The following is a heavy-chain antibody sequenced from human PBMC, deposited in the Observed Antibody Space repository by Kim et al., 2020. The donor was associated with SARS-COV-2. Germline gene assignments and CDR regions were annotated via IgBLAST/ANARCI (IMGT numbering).Heavy chain of an antibody. CDR1: GFTFSSYE. V-gene: IGHV3-48*03. CDR2: ISSSGSTI. J-gene: IGHJ3*02. Sequence: GGSLRLSCAASGFTFSSYEMNWVRQAPGKGLEWVSYISSSGSTIYYADSVKGRFTISRDNAKNSLYLQMNSLRAEDTAVYYCARPRYYYDSSGYPPSDAFDIWGQGTMVTVSS. CDR3: ARPRYYYDSSGYPPSDAFDI. D-gene: IGHD3-22*01.